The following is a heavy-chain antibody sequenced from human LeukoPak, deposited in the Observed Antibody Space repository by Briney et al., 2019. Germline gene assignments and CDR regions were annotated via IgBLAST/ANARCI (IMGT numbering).Heavy chain of an antibody. CDR1: GGSISSYY. D-gene: IGHD1-1*01. Sequence: PSETLSLTCTVSGGSISSYYWSWIRQPPGKGLEWIGYIYYSGSTNYNPSLKSRVTISVDTSKNQFSLKLSSVTAADTAVYYCATPFGTTGEEAFDYWGQGTLVTVSS. J-gene: IGHJ4*02. CDR3: ATPFGTTGEEAFDY. V-gene: IGHV4-59*12. CDR2: IYYSGST.